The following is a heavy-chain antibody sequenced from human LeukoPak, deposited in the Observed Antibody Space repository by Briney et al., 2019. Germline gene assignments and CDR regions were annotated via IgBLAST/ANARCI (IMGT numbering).Heavy chain of an antibody. V-gene: IGHV4-34*01. Sequence: SETLSLTCAVYGGSFSGYYWSWIRQPPGKGLEWIGEINHSGSTNYNPSLKSRVTISVDTSKNQCSLKLSSVTAADTAVYYCARGPYYCSSTSCYNRGRDYYYGMDVWGQGTTVTVSS. J-gene: IGHJ6*02. CDR1: GGSFSGYY. CDR3: ARGPYYCSSTSCYNRGRDYYYGMDV. CDR2: INHSGST. D-gene: IGHD2-2*02.